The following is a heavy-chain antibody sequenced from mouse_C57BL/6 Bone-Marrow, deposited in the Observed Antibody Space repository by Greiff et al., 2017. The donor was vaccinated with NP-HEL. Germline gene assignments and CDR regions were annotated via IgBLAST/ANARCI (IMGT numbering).Heavy chain of an antibody. CDR2: IDPETGGT. D-gene: IGHD1-1*01. Sequence: QVQLQQSGAELVRPGASVTLSCKASGYTFTDYEMHWVKQTPVHGLEWIGAIDPETGGTAYNQKFKGKAILTADKSSSTAYMELRSLTSEDSAVYDCTRRGSSFHYYAMDYWGQGTSVTVSS. V-gene: IGHV1-15*01. CDR3: TRRGSSFHYYAMDY. CDR1: GYTFTDYE. J-gene: IGHJ4*01.